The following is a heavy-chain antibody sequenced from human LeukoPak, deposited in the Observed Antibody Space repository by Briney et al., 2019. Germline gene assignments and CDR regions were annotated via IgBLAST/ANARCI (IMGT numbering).Heavy chain of an antibody. CDR3: ARIPYGSGSYCDY. J-gene: IGHJ4*02. V-gene: IGHV3-72*01. Sequence: GGSLRLSCAASGFTFSNAWMSWVRQAPGKGLEWVGRTRSKANSYTTEYAASVKGRFTISRDDSKSSLYLQMNSLKTEDTAVYYCARIPYGSGSYCDYWGQGTLVTVSS. D-gene: IGHD3-10*01. CDR2: TRSKANSYTT. CDR1: GFTFSNAW.